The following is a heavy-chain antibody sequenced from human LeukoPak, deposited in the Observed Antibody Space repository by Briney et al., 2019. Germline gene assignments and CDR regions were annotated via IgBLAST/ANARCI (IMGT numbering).Heavy chain of an antibody. V-gene: IGHV4-59*01. Sequence: SETLSLTCTVSGGSISSYYWSWIRQPPGKGLEWIGYIYYSGSTNYNTSLKSRVTISVDTSKNQFSLKLSSVTAADTAVYYCARDNYSYGYYAFDIWGQGTMVTVSS. CDR3: ARDNYSYGYYAFDI. CDR1: GGSISSYY. J-gene: IGHJ3*02. D-gene: IGHD5-18*01. CDR2: IYYSGST.